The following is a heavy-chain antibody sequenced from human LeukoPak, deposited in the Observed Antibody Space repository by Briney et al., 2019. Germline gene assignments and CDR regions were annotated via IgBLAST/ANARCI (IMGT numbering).Heavy chain of an antibody. V-gene: IGHV4-34*01. CDR3: ARVRRYHNLGFDP. Sequence: SETLSLTCAVYGGSFSGYYWSWIRQPPGKGLEWIGEINHSGSTNYNPSLKSRVTISVDTSKNQFSLKLSSVTAADTAVYYCARVRRYHNLGFDPWGQGTLVTVSS. CDR2: INHSGST. D-gene: IGHD1-1*01. J-gene: IGHJ5*02. CDR1: GGSFSGYY.